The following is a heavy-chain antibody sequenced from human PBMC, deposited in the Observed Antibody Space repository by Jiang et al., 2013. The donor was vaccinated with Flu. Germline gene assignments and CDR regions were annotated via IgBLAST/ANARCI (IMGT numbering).Heavy chain of an antibody. D-gene: IGHD3-10*01. Sequence: LVESGAEGKRPGESLRISCKGSGYTFTSYWIAWVRQMPGKGLEWMGFIYPGDSDTKYSPAFQGQVTISADKSISTAYLQWGSLKASDTAIYYCARRLELFEAFDYWGQGTLLTVSS. J-gene: IGHJ4*02. CDR3: ARRLELFEAFDY. CDR1: GYTFTSYW. CDR2: IYPGDSDT. V-gene: IGHV5-51*01.